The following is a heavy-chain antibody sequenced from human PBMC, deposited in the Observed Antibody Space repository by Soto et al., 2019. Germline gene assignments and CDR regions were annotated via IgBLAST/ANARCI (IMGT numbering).Heavy chain of an antibody. D-gene: IGHD3-10*01. V-gene: IGHV3-23*01. Sequence: GGSLRLSCAASGFTFSSYAMSWVRQAPGKGLEWVSAISGSGGSTYYADSVKGRFTISRDNSKNTLYLQMNSLRAEDTAVYYCAKGSAYKVRGVIHFDYWGQGTLVTVSS. CDR1: GFTFSSYA. J-gene: IGHJ4*02. CDR3: AKGSAYKVRGVIHFDY. CDR2: ISGSGGST.